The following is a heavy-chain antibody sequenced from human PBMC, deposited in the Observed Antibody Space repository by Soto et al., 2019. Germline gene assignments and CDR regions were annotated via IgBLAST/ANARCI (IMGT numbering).Heavy chain of an antibody. CDR3: AKVTKRAAVGRYEYYKYGMDV. CDR1: GFAFSTYA. J-gene: IGHJ6*02. V-gene: IGHV3-23*01. CDR2: ISGSGGSS. Sequence: GGSLRLSCAAAGFAFSTYAMTWVRQAPGKGLEWVSVISGSGGSSYYAASVKGRFTISRDNSKNTLFLQMNGLRAEDTAVYYCAKVTKRAAVGRYEYYKYGMDVWGQGTTVTVSS. D-gene: IGHD6-13*01.